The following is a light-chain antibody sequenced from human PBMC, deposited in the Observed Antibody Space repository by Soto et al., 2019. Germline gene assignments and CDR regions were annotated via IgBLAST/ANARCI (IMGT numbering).Light chain of an antibody. J-gene: IGKJ1*01. Sequence: DLQMTQSPSTLSASVGDRVTITCRASQSISNRLAWYQQKPGKAPKLLIYNASTLQSGVPSRFSGSGSGTEFTLTINSLQPDDFATYYCQQYESYSPTFGQGTKVDIK. CDR1: QSISNR. CDR3: QQYESYSPT. V-gene: IGKV1-5*01. CDR2: NAS.